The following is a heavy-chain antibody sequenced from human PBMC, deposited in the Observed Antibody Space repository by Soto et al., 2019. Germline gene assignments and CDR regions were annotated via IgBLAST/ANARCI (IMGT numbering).Heavy chain of an antibody. J-gene: IGHJ4*02. CDR2: INAGNGNT. V-gene: IGHV1-3*01. Sequence: ASVKVSCKASGYTFTSYAMHWVRQAPGQRLEWMGWINAGNGNTKYSQKLQGRVTMTTDTSTSTAYMELRSLRSDDTAVYYCARVIRYSGSYRRYFDYWGQGTLVTVSS. D-gene: IGHD1-26*01. CDR3: ARVIRYSGSYRRYFDY. CDR1: GYTFTSYA.